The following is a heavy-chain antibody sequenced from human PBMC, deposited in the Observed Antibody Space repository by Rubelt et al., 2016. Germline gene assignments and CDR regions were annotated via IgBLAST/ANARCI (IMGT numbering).Heavy chain of an antibody. CDR2: IVVGSGNT. D-gene: IGHD5-12*01. Sequence: QMQLVQSGPEVKKPGTSVKVSCKASGFTFTSSAVQWVRQARGQRLEWIGWIVVGSGNTNYEQKVTERVTITRDMSTSTAYMELSSLRSEDTAVYYCAADSGYGPSMDVWGQGTTVTVSS. V-gene: IGHV1-58*01. CDR3: AADSGYGPSMDV. CDR1: GFTFTSSA. J-gene: IGHJ6*02.